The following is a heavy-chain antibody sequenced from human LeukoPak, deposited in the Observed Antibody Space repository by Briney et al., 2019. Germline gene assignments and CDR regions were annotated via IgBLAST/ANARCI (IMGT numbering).Heavy chain of an antibody. D-gene: IGHD3-10*01. CDR2: ISSSSSYI. CDR1: GFTFSSYS. J-gene: IGHJ4*02. V-gene: IGHV3-21*01. CDR3: ARDGYGSGSYYRLRGPGY. Sequence: GGSLRLSCAASGFTFSSYSMNWVRQAPGKGLEWVSSISSSSSYIYYADSVKGRFTISRDNAKNSLYLQMNSLRAEDTAVYYCARDGYGSGSYYRLRGPGYWGQGTLVTVSS.